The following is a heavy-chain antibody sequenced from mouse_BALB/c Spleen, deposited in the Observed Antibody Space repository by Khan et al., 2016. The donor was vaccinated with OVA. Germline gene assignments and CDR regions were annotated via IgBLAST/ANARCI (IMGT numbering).Heavy chain of an antibody. CDR2: IWGDGST. CDR3: ATWGELYAMDY. Sequence: QVQLKESGPGLVAPSQSLSITCTVSGFSLSSYGVNWVRQPPGKGLEWLGVIWGDGSTNYHSALTSRLSISKDNSKSQVFLKLNSLQSDDTATYYCATWGELYAMDYWGQGTSVTVSS. V-gene: IGHV2-3*01. CDR1: GFSLSSYG. J-gene: IGHJ4*01.